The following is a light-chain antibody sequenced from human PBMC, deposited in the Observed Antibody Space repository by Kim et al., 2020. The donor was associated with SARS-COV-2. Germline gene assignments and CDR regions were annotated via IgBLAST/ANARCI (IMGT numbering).Light chain of an antibody. CDR1: RIGAKS. CDR3: HVWDSNTAV. CDR2: RDR. J-gene: IGLJ3*02. V-gene: IGLV3-9*01. Sequence: VAVGQAARITCGGSRIGAKSVHWYQQKPGQAPVLVIYRDRNRPSGIPERFSGSNSGNTATLTISRAQAGDEADYYCHVWDSNTAVFGGGTQLTVL.